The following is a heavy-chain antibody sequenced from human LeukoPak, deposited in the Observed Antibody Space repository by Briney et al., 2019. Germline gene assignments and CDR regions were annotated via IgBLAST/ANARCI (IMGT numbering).Heavy chain of an antibody. CDR1: GGTFSSYA. D-gene: IGHD3-9*01. V-gene: IGHV1-69*13. CDR3: ARDSLPYDILTGYYRADALDI. Sequence: SVKVSCKASGGTFSSYAISWVPQAPGQGLEWMGGIIPIFGTANYAQKFQGRVTITADESTSTAYMELSSLRSEDTAVYYCARDSLPYDILTGYYRADALDIWGQGTRFTVSS. CDR2: IIPIFGTA. J-gene: IGHJ3*02.